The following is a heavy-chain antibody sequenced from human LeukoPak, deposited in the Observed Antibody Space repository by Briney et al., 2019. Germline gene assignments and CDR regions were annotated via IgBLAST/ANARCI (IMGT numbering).Heavy chain of an antibody. J-gene: IGHJ6*03. Sequence: ASVNDSCKASGYTFTRYDINWVRQATGQGLEGMGWINPNSGNKGYAQKFQGRVTITRNTSISTAYMEMSSLRSEDTAVYYCARGVYYDFWSGYLSFRYYYYMDVWGKGTTVTVSS. V-gene: IGHV1-8*03. D-gene: IGHD3-3*01. CDR3: ARGVYYDFWSGYLSFRYYYYMDV. CDR1: GYTFTRYD. CDR2: INPNSGNK.